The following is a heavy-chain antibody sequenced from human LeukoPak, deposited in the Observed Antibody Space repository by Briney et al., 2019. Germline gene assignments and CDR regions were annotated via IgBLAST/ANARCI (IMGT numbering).Heavy chain of an antibody. CDR2: IYYYGTT. CDR1: GGSISGYY. Sequence: SETLSLTCTVSGGSISGYYWSWIRQPPGKGLEWIGYIYYYGTTTYNPSLKNRVTISVDTSKNLFSLKLRSMTAADTAVYYCARDWRPFDYWGQGILVTVSS. CDR3: ARDWRPFDY. V-gene: IGHV4-59*12. J-gene: IGHJ4*02.